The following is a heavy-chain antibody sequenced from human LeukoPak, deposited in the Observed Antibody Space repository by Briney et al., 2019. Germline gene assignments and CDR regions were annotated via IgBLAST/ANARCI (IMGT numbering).Heavy chain of an antibody. Sequence: GGSLTLSCAASGFTFSSYWMHWVRQAPGKGLVWVSRINSDGSSTSYADSVKGRFTISRDNAKNTLYLQMNSLRAEDTAVYYCATLRLIVVVPAATVWFDPWGQGTLVTVSS. V-gene: IGHV3-74*01. J-gene: IGHJ5*02. CDR2: INSDGSST. CDR3: ATLRLIVVVPAATVWFDP. D-gene: IGHD2-2*01. CDR1: GFTFSSYW.